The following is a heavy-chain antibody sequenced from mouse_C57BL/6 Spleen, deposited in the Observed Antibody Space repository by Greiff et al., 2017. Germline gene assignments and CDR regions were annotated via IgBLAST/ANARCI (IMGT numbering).Heavy chain of an antibody. V-gene: IGHV1-22*01. J-gene: IGHJ3*01. Sequence: EVKLQQSGPELVKPGASVKMSCKASGYTFTDYNMHWVQQSHGKSLEWIGYINPNNGGTSYNQQFQGKATLTVNKSSSTDYMELRSLTSEDSAFYYGSRESFSNWGWCADWGQGTLVTVSA. CDR1: GYTFTDYN. CDR3: SRESFSNWGWCAD. CDR2: INPNNGGT. D-gene: IGHD2-5*01.